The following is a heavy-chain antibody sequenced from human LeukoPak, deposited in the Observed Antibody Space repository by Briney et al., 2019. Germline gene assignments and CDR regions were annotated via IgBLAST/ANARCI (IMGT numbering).Heavy chain of an antibody. J-gene: IGHJ4*02. V-gene: IGHV4-38-2*02. CDR1: GYSISSDYY. CDR3: ARSYYGSGSYLFDY. CDR2: IYHSGST. D-gene: IGHD3-10*01. Sequence: PSETLSLTCTVSGYSISSDYYWGWIRQPPGKGLEWIGSIYHSGSTYYNPSLKSRVTISVDTSKNQFSLKLSSVTAADTAVYYFARSYYGSGSYLFDYWGQGTLSPSPQ.